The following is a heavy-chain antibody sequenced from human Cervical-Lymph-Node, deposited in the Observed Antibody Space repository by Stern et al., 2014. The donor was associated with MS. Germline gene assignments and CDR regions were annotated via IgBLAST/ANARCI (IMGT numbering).Heavy chain of an antibody. V-gene: IGHV1-69*01. J-gene: IGHJ6*02. CDR1: GGTFRTYA. CDR3: AIAVAARHYYYYGMDV. Sequence: VQLEESGAEVKKPGSSVQVSCKASGGTFRTYAISWGRQAPAQAIECMGRTIPIFGTANYEQKFQGRVTITADESTSTAYMELSSLRSEDTAVYYCAIAVAARHYYYYGMDVWGQGTTVTVSS. CDR2: TIPIFGTA. D-gene: IGHD6-19*01.